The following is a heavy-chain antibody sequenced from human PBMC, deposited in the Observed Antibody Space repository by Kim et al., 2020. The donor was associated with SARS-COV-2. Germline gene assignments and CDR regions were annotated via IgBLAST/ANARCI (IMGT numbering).Heavy chain of an antibody. J-gene: IGHJ6*02. CDR2: INHSGST. V-gene: IGHV4-34*01. CDR3: ARGRRGRGYYGVSCVREWRVAGGCESHGPGMDV. Sequence: SETLSLTCAVYGGSFSGYYWSWIRQPPGKGLEWIGEINHSGSTNYNPSLKSRVTISVDTSKNQFSLKLSSVTAADTAVYYCARGRRGRGYYGVSCVREWRVAGGCESHGPGMDVWGQGTTVTVSS. D-gene: IGHD4-17*01. CDR1: GGSFSGYY.